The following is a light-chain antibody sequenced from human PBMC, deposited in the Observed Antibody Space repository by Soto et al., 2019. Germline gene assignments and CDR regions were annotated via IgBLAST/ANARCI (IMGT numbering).Light chain of an antibody. V-gene: IGKV3D-20*02. CDR1: QSVSSNC. Sequence: EIVLTQSPGTLSLSPGERATLSCRASQSVSSNCLAWYQQKPGQAPRLLIYGASSRATGIPDRFSGSGSGTDFTLTISRLEPEDFAVYYCQQRSNWPRTFGQGTKVDIK. CDR3: QQRSNWPRT. J-gene: IGKJ1*01. CDR2: GAS.